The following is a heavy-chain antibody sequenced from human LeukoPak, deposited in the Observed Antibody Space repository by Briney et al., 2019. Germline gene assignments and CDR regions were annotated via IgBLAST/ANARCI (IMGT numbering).Heavy chain of an antibody. V-gene: IGHV3-23*01. CDR3: AKGSRGFSVAYYFDY. D-gene: IGHD6-19*01. CDR1: GFTFSNAW. J-gene: IGHJ4*02. Sequence: GGSLRLSCAASGFTFSNAWMSWVRQAPGKGLEWVSAISGSGGSTYYADSVKGRFTISRDNSKNTLYLQMNSLRAEDTAVYYCAKGSRGFSVAYYFDYWGQGTLVTVSS. CDR2: ISGSGGST.